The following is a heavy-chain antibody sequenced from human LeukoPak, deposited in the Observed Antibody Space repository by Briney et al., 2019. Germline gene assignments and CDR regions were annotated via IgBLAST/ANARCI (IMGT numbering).Heavy chain of an antibody. J-gene: IGHJ4*02. D-gene: IGHD2-21*02. CDR1: GFTFSSYG. CDR3: ARESWVTDFDY. V-gene: IGHV3-23*01. CDR2: ISGSGGST. Sequence: GGTLRLSCAASGFTFSSYGMSWVRQAPGKGLEWVSTISGSGGSTYYADSVKGRFTISRDNSKNTLYLQMNSLRAEDTAVYYCARESWVTDFDYWGQGTLVTVSS.